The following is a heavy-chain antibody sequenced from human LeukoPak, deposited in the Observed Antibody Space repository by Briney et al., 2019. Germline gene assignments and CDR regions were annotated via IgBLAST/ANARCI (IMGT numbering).Heavy chain of an antibody. D-gene: IGHD1-26*01. Sequence: SETLSLTCTVSGGSISSYYWSWIRQPPGKGLEWIGYIYYSGSTNYNPSLKSRVTISVDTSKNQFSLKLSSVTAADTAVYYCARGIGASKNYYWYFDLWGRGTLVTVSS. V-gene: IGHV4-59*12. J-gene: IGHJ2*01. CDR1: GGSISSYY. CDR3: ARGIGASKNYYWYFDL. CDR2: IYYSGST.